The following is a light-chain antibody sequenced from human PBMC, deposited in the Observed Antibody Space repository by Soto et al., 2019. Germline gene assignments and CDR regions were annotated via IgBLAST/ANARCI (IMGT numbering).Light chain of an antibody. CDR3: QQYNSYPIT. Sequence: DIQMSQSPSTLSASVGDRVTITCRASQSISSWLAWYQQKPGKAPKLLIHEASSLESGVPSRFSGSGSGTEFTLTISSLQPDDFATYYCQQYNSYPITFGQGTRLEIK. CDR2: EAS. J-gene: IGKJ5*01. CDR1: QSISSW. V-gene: IGKV1-5*03.